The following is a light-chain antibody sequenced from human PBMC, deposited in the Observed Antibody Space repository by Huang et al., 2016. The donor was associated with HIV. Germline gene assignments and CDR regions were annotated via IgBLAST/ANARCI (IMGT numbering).Light chain of an antibody. J-gene: IGKJ1*01. CDR2: RAS. V-gene: IGKV3-20*01. CDR3: QQYGTSPGT. Sequence: NVLTQSPGTLSLSPGDRATLSCRASQSVTTSYLAWYQQKPGQAPRRLIHRASTRATGIPDRFSGSGAGTDFTLTINKLEPEDVAVYYCQQYGTSPGTFGQGTKVELK. CDR1: QSVTTSY.